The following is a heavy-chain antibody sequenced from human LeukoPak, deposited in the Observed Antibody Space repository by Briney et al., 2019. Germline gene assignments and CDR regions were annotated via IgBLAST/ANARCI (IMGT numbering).Heavy chain of an antibody. CDR3: AKCDEAAADLYYYDSSGYAY. V-gene: IGHV3-7*03. CDR2: INQDGSEE. Sequence: GGSLRLSCAASGFTFSNYWMSWVRQVPGKGLEWVANINQDGSEENYVDSVKGRFTISRDNAKNSLYLQMNSLRAEDTAVYYCAKCDEAAADLYYYDSSGYAYWGQGTPVTVSS. J-gene: IGHJ4*02. CDR1: GFTFSNYW. D-gene: IGHD3-22*01.